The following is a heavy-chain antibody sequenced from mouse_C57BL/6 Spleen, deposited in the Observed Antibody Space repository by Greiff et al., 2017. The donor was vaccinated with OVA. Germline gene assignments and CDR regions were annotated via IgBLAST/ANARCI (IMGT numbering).Heavy chain of an antibody. V-gene: IGHV1-18*01. J-gene: IGHJ4*01. Sequence: VQLKQSGPELVKPGASVKIPCKASGYTFTDSTMAWVKQSHGQSLEWIGDINPNNGGTIYNQKFKGKATLTVAKSSSTAYMALSSLTSEDTAVYYWARRGTRENYYGMDYWGQGTSVTVSS. CDR3: ARRGTRENYYGMDY. CDR1: GYTFTDST. CDR2: INPNNGGT. D-gene: IGHD3-1*01.